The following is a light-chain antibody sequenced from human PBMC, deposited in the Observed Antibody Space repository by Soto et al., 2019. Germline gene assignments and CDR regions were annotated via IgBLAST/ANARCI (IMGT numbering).Light chain of an antibody. CDR3: LSFTNSDTYV. CDR1: SSDVGSYNR. V-gene: IGLV2-18*02. CDR2: DAI. J-gene: IGLJ1*01. Sequence: QSALTQPPSVSGSPGQSVVISCTGTSSDVGSYNRVSWYQQPPGTAPKLMIYDAISRPSGVPDRFSGSKSGNTASLTISGLQPEDEADYYCLSFTNSDTYVFGTGTKVTVL.